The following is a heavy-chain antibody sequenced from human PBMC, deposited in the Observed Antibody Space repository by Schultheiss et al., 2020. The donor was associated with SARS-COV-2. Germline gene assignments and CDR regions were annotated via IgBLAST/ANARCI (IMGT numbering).Heavy chain of an antibody. Sequence: GGSLRLSCAASGFTFSSYSMNWVRQAPGKGLEWVSAISGSGGSTYYADSVKGRFTISRDNSKNTLYLQMNSLRVDDTAVYYCAKVSYYYDSSGYYDYWGQGTLVTVSS. CDR3: AKVSYYYDSSGYYDY. CDR1: GFTFSSYS. V-gene: IGHV3-23*01. CDR2: ISGSGGST. J-gene: IGHJ4*02. D-gene: IGHD3-22*01.